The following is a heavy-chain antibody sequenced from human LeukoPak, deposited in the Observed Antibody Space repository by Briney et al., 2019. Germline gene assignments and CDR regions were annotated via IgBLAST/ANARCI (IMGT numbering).Heavy chain of an antibody. D-gene: IGHD3-22*01. V-gene: IGHV4-59*01. CDR1: GGSISSYY. CDR3: ARAGAGSGWSQYYYDSSGYLRRRAFDI. CDR2: IYYSGST. Sequence: PSETLSLTCTVSGGSISSYYWSWIRQPPGKGLEWLGYIYYSGSTNYNPSLKSRVTISVDTSKNQFSLKLSSVTAADTAVYYCARAGAGSGWSQYYYDSSGYLRRRAFDIWGQGTMVTVSS. J-gene: IGHJ3*02.